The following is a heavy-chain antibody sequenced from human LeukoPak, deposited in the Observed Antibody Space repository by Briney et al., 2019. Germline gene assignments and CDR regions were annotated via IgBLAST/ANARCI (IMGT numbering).Heavy chain of an antibody. D-gene: IGHD5-24*01. CDR3: ARVGRDGYNDYFDY. Sequence: SETLSLTCTVSGGYIRSYYWNWLRQPPRKGLPWIGYTLYSGSHTYNPSLKSRVTISVDTPTNQFSLKLSSVTAADTAMYYCARVGRDGYNDYFDYWGQGTLVTVSS. CDR1: GGYIRSYY. V-gene: IGHV4-59*01. CDR2: TLYSGSH. J-gene: IGHJ4*02.